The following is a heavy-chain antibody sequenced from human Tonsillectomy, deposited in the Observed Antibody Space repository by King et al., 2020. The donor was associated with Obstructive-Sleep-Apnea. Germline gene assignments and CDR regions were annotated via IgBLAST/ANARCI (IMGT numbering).Heavy chain of an antibody. V-gene: IGHV1-24*01. Sequence: VQLVQSGAEVEKPGASVKVSCKVSGYTLTELSMHWVRQAPGKGLEWMGGFDPEDGETIYAQKFQGRVTMTEDPSADTAYMELSSLRSEDTAVYYCATGVGYCSSTSSFNNYGQYYYGMDVWGQGTTVTVSS. CDR2: FDPEDGET. D-gene: IGHD2-2*03. J-gene: IGHJ6*02. CDR3: ATGVGYCSSTSSFNNYGQYYYGMDV. CDR1: GYTLTELS.